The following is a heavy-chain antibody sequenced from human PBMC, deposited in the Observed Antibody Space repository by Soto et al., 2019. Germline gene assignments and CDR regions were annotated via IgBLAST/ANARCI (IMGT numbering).Heavy chain of an antibody. J-gene: IGHJ6*02. V-gene: IGHV4-4*07. CDR3: ALQGRYDFGSGYYHYYCGWYX. Sequence: AETLSLTVTVSEISISSYYLSWIRQPAGKGLEGIVRIYTSGSTNCKPSLKSRDTMSVDTSKNQFSLKLSSVNAADTAVHYCALQGRYDFGSGYYHYYCGWYXWGQGTLVTVS. D-gene: IGHD3-3*01. CDR2: IYTSGST. CDR1: EISISSYY.